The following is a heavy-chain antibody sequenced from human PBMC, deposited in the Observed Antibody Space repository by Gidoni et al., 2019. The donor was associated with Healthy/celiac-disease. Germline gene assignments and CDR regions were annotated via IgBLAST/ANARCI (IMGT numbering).Heavy chain of an antibody. CDR2: ISSSSSYI. J-gene: IGHJ4*02. V-gene: IGHV3-21*01. D-gene: IGHD7-27*01. Sequence: EVQLVESGGGLVKPGGSRRLSGAASGFTFSSYSMNWVRQAPGKGLEWVSSISSSSSYIYYADSVKGRFTISRDNAKNSLYLQMNSLRAEDTAVYYCARNWGLEYYFDYWGQGTLVTVSS. CDR3: ARNWGLEYYFDY. CDR1: GFTFSSYS.